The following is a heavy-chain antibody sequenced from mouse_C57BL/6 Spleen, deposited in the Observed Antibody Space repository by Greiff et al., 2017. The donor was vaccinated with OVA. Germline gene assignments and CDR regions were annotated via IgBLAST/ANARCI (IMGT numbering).Heavy chain of an antibody. J-gene: IGHJ1*03. CDR2: IWWDDDK. D-gene: IGHD1-1*01. Sequence: QVTLKESGPGILQPSQTLSLTCSFSGFSLSTFGMGVGWIRQPSGKGLEWLAHIWWDDDKYYNPALKSRLTISKDTSKNPVFLKIANVDTADTATYYCARMRDYYGSSYEYFDVWGTGTTVTVSS. CDR1: GFSLSTFGMG. V-gene: IGHV8-8*01. CDR3: ARMRDYYGSSYEYFDV.